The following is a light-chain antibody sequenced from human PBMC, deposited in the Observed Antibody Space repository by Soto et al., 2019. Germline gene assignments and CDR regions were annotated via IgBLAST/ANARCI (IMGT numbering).Light chain of an antibody. V-gene: IGKV3-11*01. J-gene: IGKJ2*02. Sequence: EIVLTQSPATLSLSPGDRATLSCRASQSVSSYLAWYQQKPGQAPRLLIYDASNRATGIPARCSGSGSGTAFTPIISRLAPEDSAVYYCQQRSNWPRTFGQGTKLEIK. CDR3: QQRSNWPRT. CDR2: DAS. CDR1: QSVSSY.